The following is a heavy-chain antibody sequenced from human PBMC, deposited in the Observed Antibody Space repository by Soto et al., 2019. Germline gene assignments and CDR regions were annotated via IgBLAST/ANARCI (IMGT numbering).Heavy chain of an antibody. CDR1: GFIFTRYS. CDR2: ISSTTNYI. CDR3: ARESEDLTSNFDY. V-gene: IGHV3-21*06. J-gene: IGHJ4*02. Sequence: GGSLRLSCAASGFIFTRYSMNWVRQAPGKGLEWVSSISSTTNYIYYGDSMRGRFTISRDNAKNSLYLEMNSLRAEDTAVYYCARESEDLTSNFDYWGQGTLVTVSS.